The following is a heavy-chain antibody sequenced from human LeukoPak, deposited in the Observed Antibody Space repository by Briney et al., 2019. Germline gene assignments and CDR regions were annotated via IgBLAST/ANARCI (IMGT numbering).Heavy chain of an antibody. Sequence: GESLQISCKGSGYSFTSYWIGWVRQMPGKGLEWMGIIYPGDSDTRYSPSFQGQVTISADKSISTAYLQWSSLKASDTAMYYCARQTLLYDYVWGTPVPAYYFDYWGQGTLVTVSS. J-gene: IGHJ4*02. CDR2: IYPGDSDT. D-gene: IGHD3-16*01. CDR1: GYSFTSYW. CDR3: ARQTLLYDYVWGTPVPAYYFDY. V-gene: IGHV5-51*01.